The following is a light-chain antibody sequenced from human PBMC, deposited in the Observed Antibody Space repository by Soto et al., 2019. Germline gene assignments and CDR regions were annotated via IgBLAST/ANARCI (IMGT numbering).Light chain of an antibody. CDR3: QQHNVWPAT. CDR2: EAS. Sequence: EIVMTQSPATISVSPGERFTLYCRASQSVRSNLAWYQQKPGQAPRLLIYEASTRATGVPARFSGSGSGTEFTLTISSLQSEDFAVYYCQQHNVWPATFGQGTKVDIK. J-gene: IGKJ1*01. CDR1: QSVRSN. V-gene: IGKV3-15*01.